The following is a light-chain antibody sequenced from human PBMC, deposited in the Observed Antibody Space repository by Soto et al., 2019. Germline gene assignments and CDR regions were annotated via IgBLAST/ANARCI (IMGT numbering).Light chain of an antibody. Sequence: ESVMTQSPGTLSLSPGERATISCRASQVIGSRYLAWYHQKSGQAPRLLIYGASSRATCIPDRFSGSGSGTDFTLTISRLEPEDFGVYYCQQFGSSIPHTFGQGTKLEIK. CDR1: QVIGSRY. CDR2: GAS. J-gene: IGKJ2*01. CDR3: QQFGSSIPHT. V-gene: IGKV3-20*01.